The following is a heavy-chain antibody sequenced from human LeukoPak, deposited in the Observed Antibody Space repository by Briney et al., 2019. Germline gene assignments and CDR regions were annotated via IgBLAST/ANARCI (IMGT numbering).Heavy chain of an antibody. J-gene: IGHJ3*02. D-gene: IGHD3-22*01. CDR1: GFTFDGYA. Sequence: AARSLRLSCPATGFTFDGYALHWVGQAPGNGLDWISGLSQNSGSLGYEDSVKGRFTITRDNAKNALYLQMDSLRAEDTALYYGATSRPRPAEDYDGSGWAFDIWGQRTMVTVSS. V-gene: IGHV3-9*01. CDR2: LSQNSGSL. CDR3: ATSRPRPAEDYDGSGWAFDI.